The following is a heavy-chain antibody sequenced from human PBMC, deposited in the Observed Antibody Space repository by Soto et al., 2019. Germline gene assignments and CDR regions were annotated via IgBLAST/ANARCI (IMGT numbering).Heavy chain of an antibody. CDR3: ARGGSPIVVVTATTTPYFDY. J-gene: IGHJ4*02. Sequence: QVQLVESGGGVVQPGRSLRLSCAASGFTFSSYAMHWVRQAPGKGLEWVAVISYDGSNKYYADSVKGRFTISRDNSKNTLYLRMNSLRAEDTALYYCARGGSPIVVVTATTTPYFDYWGQGTLVTVSS. CDR1: GFTFSSYA. V-gene: IGHV3-30-3*01. D-gene: IGHD2-21*02. CDR2: ISYDGSNK.